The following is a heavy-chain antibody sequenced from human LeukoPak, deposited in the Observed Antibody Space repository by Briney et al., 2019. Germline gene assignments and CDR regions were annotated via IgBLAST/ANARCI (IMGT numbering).Heavy chain of an antibody. J-gene: IGHJ4*02. CDR1: GFTFSSYS. D-gene: IGHD4-11*01. CDR3: TRAGNYRFDY. CDR2: ISSSSSYI. V-gene: IGHV3-21*01. Sequence: GGSLRLSCAASGFTFSSYSMNWVRQAPGKGLEWVSSISSSSSYIYYADSVKGRFTISRDNAKNTLYLQMNSLTVDDTGVYYCTRAGNYRFDYWGQGTLVTVSS.